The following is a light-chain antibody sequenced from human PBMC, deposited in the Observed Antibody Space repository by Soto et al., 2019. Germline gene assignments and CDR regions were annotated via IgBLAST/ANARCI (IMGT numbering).Light chain of an antibody. Sequence: EIVLTQSPATLSVSPGGGATLSYIASQNVTTNFAWYQQKSGQSPRLLIYDVSSRATGVPSRFSGTGSETDFTLTISGLQSEDSAIYFCQQYNNWPFSFGPGTRLEIK. CDR2: DVS. CDR1: QNVTTN. V-gene: IGKV3-15*01. J-gene: IGKJ5*01. CDR3: QQYNNWPFS.